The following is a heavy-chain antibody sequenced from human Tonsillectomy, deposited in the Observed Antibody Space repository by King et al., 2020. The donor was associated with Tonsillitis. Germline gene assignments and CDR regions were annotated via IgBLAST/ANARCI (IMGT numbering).Heavy chain of an antibody. CDR3: TTRYCSGTDCYEAYFDY. D-gene: IGHD2-2*01. J-gene: IGHJ4*02. CDR2: IKSKTDGVTT. CDR1: GFSFNNAW. Sequence: VQLVESGGGLVKPGGSLRLSCAASGFSFNNAWMSWVRQAPGRGLEWVGRIKSKTDGVTTDYAAPVKGRFNISRDDSKNMLFLQMDSLKTEDTAVYYCTTRYCSGTDCYEAYFDYWGQGTRVTVSS. V-gene: IGHV3-15*01.